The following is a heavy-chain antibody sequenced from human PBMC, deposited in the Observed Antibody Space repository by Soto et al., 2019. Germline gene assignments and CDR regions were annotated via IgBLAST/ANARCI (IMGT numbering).Heavy chain of an antibody. J-gene: IGHJ6*02. V-gene: IGHV3-11*06. CDR2: ISSSSSYT. CDR3: ARDHASRWGGEIIVELYSYYYGMDV. D-gene: IGHD3-16*01. Sequence: GGSLRLSCAASGFTFSDYYMSWIRQAPGKGLEWVSYISSSSSYTNYADSVKGRFTISRDNAKNSLYLQMNSLRAEDTAVYYCARDHASRWGGEIIVELYSYYYGMDVWGQGTTVTVSS. CDR1: GFTFSDYY.